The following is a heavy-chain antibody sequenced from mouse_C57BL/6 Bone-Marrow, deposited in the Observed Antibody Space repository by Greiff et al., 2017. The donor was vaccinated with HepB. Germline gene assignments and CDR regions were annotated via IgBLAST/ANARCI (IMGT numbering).Heavy chain of an antibody. CDR3: ARDGDGNGVYYAMDY. J-gene: IGHJ4*01. CDR1: GYTFTSYW. D-gene: IGHD2-3*01. CDR2: IYPGSGST. V-gene: IGHV1-55*01. Sequence: VQLQQSGAELVKPGASVKMSCKASGYTFTSYWITWVKQRPGQGLEWIGDIYPGSGSTNYNEKFKSKATLTVDTSSSTAYMQLSSLTSEDSAVYYCARDGDGNGVYYAMDYWGQGTSVTVSS.